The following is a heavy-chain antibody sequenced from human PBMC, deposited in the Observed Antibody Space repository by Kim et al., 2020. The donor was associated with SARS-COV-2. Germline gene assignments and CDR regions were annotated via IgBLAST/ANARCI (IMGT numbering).Heavy chain of an antibody. D-gene: IGHD2-15*01. Sequence: GGSLRLSCAASGFTFSSYGMHWVRQAPGKGLEWVAVIWYDGSNKYYADSVKGRFTISRDNSKNTLYLQMNSLRAEDTAVYYCAKEYHSGCSGGSCYIYYYNGMDVRDKGSTDTVSS. CDR2: IWYDGSNK. CDR1: GFTFSSYG. J-gene: IGHJ6*04. CDR3: AKEYHSGCSGGSCYIYYYNGMDV. V-gene: IGHV3-33*06.